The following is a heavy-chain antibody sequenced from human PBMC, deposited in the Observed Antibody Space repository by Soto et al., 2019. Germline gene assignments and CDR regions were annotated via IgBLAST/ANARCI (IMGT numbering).Heavy chain of an antibody. Sequence: QLQLQESGPGLVKPSETLSLTCTVSGGSINSGTYYWGWIRQPPGKGLEWIGSIYNTGSTYYSPSLKSRLTVSIDTPNNRFSLRRSSVTAADTAVYYCVKHGFQYHMDVWGRGTPVTVSS. CDR1: GGSINSGTYY. J-gene: IGHJ6*03. D-gene: IGHD3-10*01. V-gene: IGHV4-39*01. CDR2: IYNTGST. CDR3: VKHGFQYHMDV.